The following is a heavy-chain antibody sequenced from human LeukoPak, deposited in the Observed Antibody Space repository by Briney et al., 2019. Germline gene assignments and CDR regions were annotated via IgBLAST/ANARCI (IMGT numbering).Heavy chain of an antibody. CDR3: AKGGEDYYDSSGYYYGGFDY. V-gene: IGHV3-23*01. D-gene: IGHD3-22*01. CDR2: ISGSGGST. CDR1: GFTCSSYA. J-gene: IGHJ4*02. Sequence: GGSLRLSRAASGFTCSSYAMSWVRQAPGKGLEWVSAISGSGGSTYYADSVKGRFTVSRDNSKNTLYLQMNSLRAEDTAVYYCAKGGEDYYDSSGYYYGGFDYWGQGTLVTVSS.